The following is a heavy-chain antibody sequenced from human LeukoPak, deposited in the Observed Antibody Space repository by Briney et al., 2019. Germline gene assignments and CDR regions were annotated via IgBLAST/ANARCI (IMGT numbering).Heavy chain of an antibody. J-gene: IGHJ4*02. V-gene: IGHV1-2*06. D-gene: IGHD3-22*01. CDR2: INPNSGGT. CDR3: ASGWGGDSSGYYYRKLGY. Sequence: GASVKVSCKASGYTFTGYYMHWVRQAPGQGLEWMGRINPNSGGTNYAQKFQGRVTMARDTAISTAYVELSRLRSDDTAVYYCASGWGGDSSGYYYRKLGYWGQGTLVTVSS. CDR1: GYTFTGYY.